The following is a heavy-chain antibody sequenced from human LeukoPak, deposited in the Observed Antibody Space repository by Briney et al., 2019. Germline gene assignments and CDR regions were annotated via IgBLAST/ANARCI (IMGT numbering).Heavy chain of an antibody. Sequence: SSVKVSCKASGYIFIGYYMHWVRQAPGQGLEWMGWINPNSGGTNYAQKFQGRVTMTRDTSISTAYMELSRLRSDDTAVYYCARDVHGDYRSGWFDPWGQGTLVSVSS. CDR2: INPNSGGT. CDR1: GYIFIGYY. J-gene: IGHJ5*02. CDR3: ARDVHGDYRSGWFDP. D-gene: IGHD4-17*01. V-gene: IGHV1-2*02.